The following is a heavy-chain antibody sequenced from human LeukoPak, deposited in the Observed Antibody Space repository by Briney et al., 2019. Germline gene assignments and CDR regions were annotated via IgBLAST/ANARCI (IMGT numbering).Heavy chain of an antibody. V-gene: IGHV5-51*01. Sequence: GESLKISCKGSGYIFTTYWIGWVRQMPGKGLEWMGIIYPTDSATKYSPSFQGQVTISVDKSNSTAYLRWSSLKASDTAMYYCARRGYDILTGYYFDYWRQGTLVTVSS. CDR3: ARRGYDILTGYYFDY. CDR2: IYPTDSAT. CDR1: GYIFTTYW. J-gene: IGHJ4*02. D-gene: IGHD3-9*01.